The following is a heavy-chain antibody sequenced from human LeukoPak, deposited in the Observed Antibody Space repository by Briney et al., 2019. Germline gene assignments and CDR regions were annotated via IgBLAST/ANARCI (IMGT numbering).Heavy chain of an antibody. J-gene: IGHJ4*02. Sequence: SETLSLTCTVSGGSISGYYWSWTRQPPGKGLEWIGYIYYSGSTNYNPSLKSRITMSVDTSKNQFSLSLSSVTAADTAVYYCARHGRRQLVPYDYWGQGTLVTVSS. CDR3: ARHGRRQLVPYDY. CDR2: IYYSGST. D-gene: IGHD6-13*01. CDR1: GGSISGYY. V-gene: IGHV4-59*08.